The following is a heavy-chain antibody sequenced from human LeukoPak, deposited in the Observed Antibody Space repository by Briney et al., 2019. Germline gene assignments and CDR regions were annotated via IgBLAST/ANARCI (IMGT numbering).Heavy chain of an antibody. D-gene: IGHD6-25*01. Sequence: ASVKVSCKASGYTFTSYDINWVRQATGQGLEWMGWMNPNSGNTGYAQKFQGRVTMTRNTSISTAYMELSSLRSEDTAVYYCARVPSGGDKFDPWGQGTLVTVSS. CDR3: ARVPSGGDKFDP. CDR2: MNPNSGNT. CDR1: GYTFTSYD. V-gene: IGHV1-8*01. J-gene: IGHJ5*02.